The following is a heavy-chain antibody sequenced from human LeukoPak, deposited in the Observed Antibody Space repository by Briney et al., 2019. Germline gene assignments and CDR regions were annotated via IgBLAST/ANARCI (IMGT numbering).Heavy chain of an antibody. V-gene: IGHV3-23*01. Sequence: GGSLRLSCAASGFTLNNCAMSWVRQAPGKGLEWVSAISSRGGDTYYADSVKGRFTISRDNSKNTLYLQMSSLRAEDTAVYYCAKARRDGYNYDYWGQGTLVTVSS. CDR3: AKARRDGYNYDY. CDR2: ISSRGGDT. CDR1: GFTLNNCA. J-gene: IGHJ4*02. D-gene: IGHD5-24*01.